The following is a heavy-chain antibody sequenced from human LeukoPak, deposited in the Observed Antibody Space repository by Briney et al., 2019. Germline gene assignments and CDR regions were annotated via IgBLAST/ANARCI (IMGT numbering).Heavy chain of an antibody. CDR3: AREGSTFYYYYMDV. J-gene: IGHJ6*03. Sequence: GASVKVSCKSSGYTFTSYGISWVRQAPGQGLEWMGWISTYNGNTNYAQKLQGRVTMTTDTSTSIAYMELRSLRSDDTAVYYCAREGSTFYYYYMDVWGKGTTVTVSS. CDR2: ISTYNGNT. V-gene: IGHV1-18*01. D-gene: IGHD2-15*01. CDR1: GYTFTSYG.